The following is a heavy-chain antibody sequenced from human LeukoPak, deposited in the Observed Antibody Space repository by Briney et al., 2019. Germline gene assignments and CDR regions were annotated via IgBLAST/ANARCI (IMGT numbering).Heavy chain of an antibody. V-gene: IGHV3-30*02. D-gene: IGHD6-19*01. CDR2: IRYDGSNK. CDR3: AKSPSPPGIAVAGTAPIDY. Sequence: PGGSLRLSCAASGFTFSSCGMHWVRQAPGKGLEWVAFIRYDGSNKYYADSVKGRFTISRDNSKNTLYLQMNSLRAEDTAVYYCAKSPSPPGIAVAGTAPIDYWGQGTLVTVSS. CDR1: GFTFSSCG. J-gene: IGHJ4*02.